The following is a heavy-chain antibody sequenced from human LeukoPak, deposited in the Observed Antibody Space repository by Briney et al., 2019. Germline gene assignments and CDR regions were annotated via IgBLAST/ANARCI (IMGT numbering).Heavy chain of an antibody. CDR2: ISGGSSGST. D-gene: IGHD6-6*01. V-gene: IGHV3-23*01. CDR3: ARGTSSSSSYYYYYMDV. J-gene: IGHJ6*03. Sequence: GGSLRLSCAASGFTFSDYAMSWVRQAPGKGLEWLSVISGGSSGSTYYADSVTGRFTVSRDNSKNTVDLQMNSLRAEDTAVYYCARGTSSSSSYYYYYMDVWGKGTTVTVSS. CDR1: GFTFSDYA.